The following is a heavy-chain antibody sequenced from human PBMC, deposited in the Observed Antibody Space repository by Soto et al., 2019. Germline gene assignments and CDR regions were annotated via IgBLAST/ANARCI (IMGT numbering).Heavy chain of an antibody. Sequence: QVQLVQSGAEVKKPGASVKVSCKASGYTFSNYLLHWVRQAPGQRLEWMGWINAGNGNTKYSQRFQGRVTLTRDTSARTAYLALSSLRSEDTAVYYCASPSYGSWNFYWGQGTLVTVSS. CDR3: ASPSYGSWNFY. D-gene: IGHD3-10*01. CDR1: GYTFSNYL. CDR2: INAGNGNT. J-gene: IGHJ4*02. V-gene: IGHV1-3*01.